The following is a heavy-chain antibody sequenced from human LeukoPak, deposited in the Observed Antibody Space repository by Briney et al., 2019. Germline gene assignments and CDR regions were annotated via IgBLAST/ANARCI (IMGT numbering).Heavy chain of an antibody. CDR1: AFTFSSYA. CDR3: ARDIEAAGLFLDY. V-gene: IGHV3-23*01. CDR2: INISGGSA. D-gene: IGHD6-13*01. Sequence: GGSLRLSCAASAFTFSSYAMSWVRQAPGKGPEWVSTINISGGSAYYADSVKGRFTISRDNSKNTLYLQMNNLRAEDTAVYYCARDIEAAGLFLDYWGQGTLVTVSS. J-gene: IGHJ4*02.